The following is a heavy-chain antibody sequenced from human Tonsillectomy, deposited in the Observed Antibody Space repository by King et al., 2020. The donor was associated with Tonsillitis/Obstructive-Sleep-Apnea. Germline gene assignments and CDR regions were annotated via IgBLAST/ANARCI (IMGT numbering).Heavy chain of an antibody. V-gene: IGHV3-21*01. CDR3: ARIKSGALDY. D-gene: IGHD1-26*01. Sequence: QLVQSGGGLVKPGGSLRLSCAASGFTFSSYSMNWVRQAPGRGLEWVSSISTSSSYIYYAYSVKGRFTISRDNAKNSLYLQMNSLRAEDTAVFYCARIKSGALDYWGQGTLVTVSS. J-gene: IGHJ4*02. CDR1: GFTFSSYS. CDR2: ISTSSSYI.